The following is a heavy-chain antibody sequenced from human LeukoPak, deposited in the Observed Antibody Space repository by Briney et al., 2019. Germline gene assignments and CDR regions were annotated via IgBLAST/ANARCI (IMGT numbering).Heavy chain of an antibody. D-gene: IGHD6-19*01. Sequence: PSETLSLTCTVSGGSISGYYWSWIRQPPGKGLEWIGYIYYSGSTNYNPSLKSRVTISVDTSKNQFSLKLSSVTAADTAVYYCARGAVAGTISLFDYWGQGTLVTVSS. J-gene: IGHJ4*02. CDR3: ARGAVAGTISLFDY. V-gene: IGHV4-59*01. CDR1: GGSISGYY. CDR2: IYYSGST.